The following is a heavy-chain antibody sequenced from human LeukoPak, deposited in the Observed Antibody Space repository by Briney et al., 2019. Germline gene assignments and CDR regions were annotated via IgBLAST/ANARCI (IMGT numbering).Heavy chain of an antibody. J-gene: IGHJ4*02. CDR3: ARRAGAYSHPYDY. CDR2: MNPNSGNT. Sequence: VASVKVSCKASGDTFTSYDINWVRQATGRGLEWMGWMNPNSGNTGYAQKFQGRVTMTRNTSISTAYMELSSLRAEDTAVYYCARRAGAYSHPYDYWGQGTLVTVSS. V-gene: IGHV1-8*01. CDR1: GDTFTSYD. D-gene: IGHD4/OR15-4a*01.